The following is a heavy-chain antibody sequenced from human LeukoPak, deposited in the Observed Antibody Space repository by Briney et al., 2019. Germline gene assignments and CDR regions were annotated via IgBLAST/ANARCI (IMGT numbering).Heavy chain of an antibody. D-gene: IGHD3-16*01. Sequence: PSETLSLTCTVSGGSISGYYWTWIRQPPGKGLEWIGQIYYTGRADYNPSLKSRITISVDTSKNQISLRLSSATAADTTIYYCARFGVDYDMDVWGQGTTVTVSS. CDR2: IYYTGRA. CDR1: GGSISGYY. J-gene: IGHJ6*02. CDR3: ARFGVDYDMDV. V-gene: IGHV4-59*01.